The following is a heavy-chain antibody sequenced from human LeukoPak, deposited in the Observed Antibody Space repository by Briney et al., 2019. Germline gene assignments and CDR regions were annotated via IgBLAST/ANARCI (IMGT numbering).Heavy chain of an antibody. CDR2: ISGSGGRT. J-gene: IGHJ4*02. Sequence: PGGSLRLSCAASGFTFSSYAMSWVRQTPGKGLEWVSAISGSGGRTYYADSVKGRFTISRDNSKNTLYLQMNSLRAEDTAVYYCAKIYYGSGSYLLDYWGQGTLVTVSS. CDR3: AKIYYGSGSYLLDY. CDR1: GFTFSSYA. D-gene: IGHD3-10*01. V-gene: IGHV3-23*01.